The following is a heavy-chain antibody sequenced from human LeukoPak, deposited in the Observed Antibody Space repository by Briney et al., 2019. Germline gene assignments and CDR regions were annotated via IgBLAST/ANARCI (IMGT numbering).Heavy chain of an antibody. CDR2: THPSGTT. V-gene: IGHV4-4*07. Sequence: NPSETLSLTCTVSGGSISGYYWTWIRQPAGKGLEWIGRTHPSGTTNYNPSLKSRVTMSVDTSENQFSLKLSSVTAADTAIYYCARGNSNYVYDYWGQGTLVTVSS. CDR3: ARGNSNYVYDY. J-gene: IGHJ4*02. CDR1: GGSISGYY. D-gene: IGHD3-10*02.